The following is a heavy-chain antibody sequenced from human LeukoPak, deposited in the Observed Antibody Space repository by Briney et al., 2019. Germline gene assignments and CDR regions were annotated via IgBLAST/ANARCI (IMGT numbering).Heavy chain of an antibody. D-gene: IGHD2-2*01. J-gene: IGHJ4*02. V-gene: IGHV3-23*01. Sequence: GGSLSLSCAASGFTFSSYAMSWVRQAPGKGLEWVSAISGSGGSTYYADSVKGRFTISRDNSKNTLYLQMNSLRAEDTAVYYCAKDCSSTSCYRWGQGTLVTVSS. CDR3: AKDCSSTSCYR. CDR1: GFTFSSYA. CDR2: ISGSGGST.